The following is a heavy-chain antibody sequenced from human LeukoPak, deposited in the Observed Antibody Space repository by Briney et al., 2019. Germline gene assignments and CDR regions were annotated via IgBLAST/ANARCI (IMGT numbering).Heavy chain of an antibody. J-gene: IGHJ4*02. CDR2: ISGSGGST. D-gene: IGHD3-22*01. V-gene: IGHV3-23*01. CDR1: GFTFDDYG. CDR3: AKDLGDIYYYDSSGGIDY. Sequence: GGSLRLSCAASGFTFDDYGMSWVRQAPGKGLEWVSAISGSGGSTYYADSVKGRFTISRDNSKNTLYLQMNSLRAEDTAVYYCAKDLGDIYYYDSSGGIDYWGQGTLVTVSS.